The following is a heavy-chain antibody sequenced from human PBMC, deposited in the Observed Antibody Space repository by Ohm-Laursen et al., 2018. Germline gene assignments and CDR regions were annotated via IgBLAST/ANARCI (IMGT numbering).Heavy chain of an antibody. CDR2: ISHSGNT. Sequence: SDTLSLTCAVYGGSLSGYNWSWLRQPPGKGLEWIGEISHSGNTNYNPSLKSRVTISVDTSKNQFSLKLNSVTAADTAVYYCARQEGYCSSTSCYEVWFDPWGQGTLVTVSS. CDR3: ARQEGYCSSTSCYEVWFDP. CDR1: GGSLSGYN. V-gene: IGHV4-34*01. J-gene: IGHJ5*02. D-gene: IGHD2-2*01.